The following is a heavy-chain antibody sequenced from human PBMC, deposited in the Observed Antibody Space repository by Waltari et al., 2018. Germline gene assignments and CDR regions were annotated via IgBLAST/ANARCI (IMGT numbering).Heavy chain of an antibody. CDR1: GYSISSGYY. J-gene: IGHJ3*02. CDR3: ARVRDYYDSTGYDAFDI. V-gene: IGHV4-38-2*02. Sequence: QVQLQESGPGLVKPSETLSLTCTVSGYSISSGYYWVWLRHPPGKGLEWIGSIYYSGNTDYNPSLNSRVTISADTSKNQFSLKLSSVTAADTALYFCARVRDYYDSTGYDAFDIWGQGTMVTVSS. CDR2: IYYSGNT. D-gene: IGHD3-22*01.